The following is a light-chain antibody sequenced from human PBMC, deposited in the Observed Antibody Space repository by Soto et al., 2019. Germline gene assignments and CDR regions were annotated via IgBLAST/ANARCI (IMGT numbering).Light chain of an antibody. CDR3: QQYGSSPPST. CDR2: GAS. J-gene: IGKJ1*01. Sequence: EIVLTQSTGPLSLSPGERATLSCRRSQSVSSSYLAWYQQKPRQARRLLIYGASSRATGIPDRFSGSGAGTDFTPTISRLEPEDFAVYYCQQYGSSPPSTFGQGTKVDIK. CDR1: QSVSSSY. V-gene: IGKV3-20*01.